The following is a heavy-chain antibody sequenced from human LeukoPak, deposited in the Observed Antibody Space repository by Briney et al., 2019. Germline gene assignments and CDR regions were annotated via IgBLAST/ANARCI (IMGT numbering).Heavy chain of an antibody. CDR2: FDPEDGET. CDR3: ATHYDILTGYRY. D-gene: IGHD3-9*01. V-gene: IGHV1-24*01. J-gene: IGHJ4*02. Sequence: ASVKVSCKVSGHTLTELSMHWVRQAPGKGLEWMGGFDPEDGETIYAQKFQGRVTMTEDTSTDTAYMELSSLRSEDTAVYYCATHYDILTGYRYWGQGTLVTVSS. CDR1: GHTLTELS.